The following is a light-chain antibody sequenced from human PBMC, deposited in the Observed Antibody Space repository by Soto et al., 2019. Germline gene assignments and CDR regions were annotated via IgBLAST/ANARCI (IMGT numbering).Light chain of an antibody. Sequence: DIVMTQFPDSLAMSLGERATNNCKSSQSVLYSSNNKNYLAWYQQKPGQPPKLLIYWASTRESGVPDRFSGSGSGTDFTLTISSLQAEDVAVYYCQQYYSTPYTFGQGTKLEIK. CDR3: QQYYSTPYT. J-gene: IGKJ2*01. CDR1: QSVLYSSNNKNY. CDR2: WAS. V-gene: IGKV4-1*01.